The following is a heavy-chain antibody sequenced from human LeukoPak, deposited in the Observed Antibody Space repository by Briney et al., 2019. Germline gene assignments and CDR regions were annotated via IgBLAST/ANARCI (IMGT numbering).Heavy chain of an antibody. CDR2: ISYSGST. V-gene: IGHV4-59*01. Sequence: SETLSLTCTVSSGSISGYYWSWNRQPPGKGLEWVGYISYSGSTNYNPSLKSRVTISVDTSKNQFSLKLSSVTAADTAIYYCARDGRAGSLFAYWGQGTLVTVSS. D-gene: IGHD6-19*01. CDR1: SGSISGYY. CDR3: ARDGRAGSLFAY. J-gene: IGHJ4*02.